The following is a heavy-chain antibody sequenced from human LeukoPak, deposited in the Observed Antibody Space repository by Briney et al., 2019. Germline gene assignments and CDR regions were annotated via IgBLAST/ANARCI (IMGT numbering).Heavy chain of an antibody. CDR3: AKGSYYDILTGYYYYFDY. Sequence: GGSLRLSCAASGFTFSSYAMSWVRQAPGKGLEWVSAISGSGGSTYYADSVEGRFTISRDNSKNTLYLQMNSLRAEDTAVYYCAKGSYYDILTGYYYYFDYWGQGTLVTVSS. D-gene: IGHD3-9*01. CDR1: GFTFSSYA. V-gene: IGHV3-23*01. J-gene: IGHJ4*02. CDR2: ISGSGGST.